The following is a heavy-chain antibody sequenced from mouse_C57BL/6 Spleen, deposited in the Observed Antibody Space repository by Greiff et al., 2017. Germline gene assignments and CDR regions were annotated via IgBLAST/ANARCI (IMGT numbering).Heavy chain of an antibody. J-gene: IGHJ4*01. V-gene: IGHV1-39*01. CDR1: GYPLTDYL. CDR2: INPNYGYT. Sequence: QLEQSGPELVKPGASVKISFKASGYPLTDYLMDRGKQSNGKGRDLIGVINPNYGYTSYNQKFKSKATLNVDQSSSTPYMQLNSQTSEDSAVYYCAREDCAMDYWGQGTSVTVSS. CDR3: AREDCAMDY.